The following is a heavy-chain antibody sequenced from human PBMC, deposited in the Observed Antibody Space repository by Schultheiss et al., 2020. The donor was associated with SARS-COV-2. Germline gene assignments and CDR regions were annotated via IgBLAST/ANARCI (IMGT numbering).Heavy chain of an antibody. CDR2: ISSSSSTI. D-gene: IGHD3-10*01. V-gene: IGHV3-48*01. CDR3: AREIDGSGSYYNDVAFDI. CDR1: GFTFSSYA. J-gene: IGHJ3*02. Sequence: GGSLRLSCAASGFTFSSYAMHWVRQAPGKGLEWVSYISSSSSTIYYADSVKGRFPISRDNSKNTLYLQMNSLRAEDTAVYYCAREIDGSGSYYNDVAFDIWGQGTMVTVSS.